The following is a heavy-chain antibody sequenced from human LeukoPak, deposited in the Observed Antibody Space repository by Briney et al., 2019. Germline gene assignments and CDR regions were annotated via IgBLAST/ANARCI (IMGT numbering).Heavy chain of an antibody. J-gene: IGHJ5*02. V-gene: IGHV1-69*13. CDR3: ARDPPYCGGDCYSGNWFDP. Sequence: SVKVSCKASGGTFSSYAISWVRQAPGQGLEWMGGIIPIFGTANYAQKFQGRVTITADESTSTAYMELSSLRSEDTAVYYCARDPPYCGGDCYSGNWFDPWGQGTLVTVSS. D-gene: IGHD2-21*01. CDR2: IIPIFGTA. CDR1: GGTFSSYA.